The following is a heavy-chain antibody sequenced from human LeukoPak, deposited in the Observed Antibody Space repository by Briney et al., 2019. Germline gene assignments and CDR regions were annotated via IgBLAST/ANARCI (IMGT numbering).Heavy chain of an antibody. J-gene: IGHJ3*02. CDR2: IYYSGST. Sequence: PSETLSLTCTVSGGSISSSSYYWGWIRQPPGKGLECIGSIYYSGSTYYNPSLKSRVTISVDTSKNQFSLKLSSVTAADTAVYYCARIYGAYGTPDAFDIWRQGTMVTVSS. D-gene: IGHD4-17*01. CDR1: GGSISSSSYY. V-gene: IGHV4-39*01. CDR3: ARIYGAYGTPDAFDI.